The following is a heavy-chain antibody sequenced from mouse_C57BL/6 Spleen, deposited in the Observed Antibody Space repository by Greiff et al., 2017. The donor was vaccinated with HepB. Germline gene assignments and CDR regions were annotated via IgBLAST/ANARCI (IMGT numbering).Heavy chain of an antibody. J-gene: IGHJ3*01. Sequence: ESGPGLVKPSQSLSLTCSVTGYSITSGYYWNWIRQFPGNKLEWMGYISYDGSNNYNPSLKNRISITHDTSKNQFFLKLNSVTTEDTATYCCARDYGSCAAWFAYWGQGTLVTVSA. D-gene: IGHD1-1*02. CDR1: GYSITSGYY. CDR2: ISYDGSN. CDR3: ARDYGSCAAWFAY. V-gene: IGHV3-6*01.